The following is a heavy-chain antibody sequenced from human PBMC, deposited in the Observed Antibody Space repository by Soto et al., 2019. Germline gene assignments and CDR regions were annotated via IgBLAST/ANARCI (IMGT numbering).Heavy chain of an antibody. D-gene: IGHD1-1*01. V-gene: IGHV4-39*01. CDR2: IPYTGST. CDR1: GSSPKNWNYF. CDR3: GRVLEGATRDIGFDS. J-gene: IGHJ4*02. Sequence: QLPLQKSGPGLGKPFEALAPPGRCPGSSPKNWNYFLGRERPPPRKGLGVIGSIPYTGSTHYSPSLKSRVTISADRSKNQFSLRVKSVTAADTAVYHCGRVLEGATRDIGFDSWGQGILVTVSS.